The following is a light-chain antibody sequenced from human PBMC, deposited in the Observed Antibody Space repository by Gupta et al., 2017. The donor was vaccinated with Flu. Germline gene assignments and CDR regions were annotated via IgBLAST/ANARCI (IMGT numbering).Light chain of an antibody. CDR2: EVS. V-gene: IGLV2-23*02. CDR1: SSDVGSYNL. J-gene: IGLJ2*01. CDR3: CSYAGSVV. Sequence: TATSSDVGSYNLVSWYQQHPGKAPKLMIDEVSKRPSGVSNRCSGSKSGNTASLTSSGLQAEDEADYYCCSYAGSVVFGGGTKLTVL.